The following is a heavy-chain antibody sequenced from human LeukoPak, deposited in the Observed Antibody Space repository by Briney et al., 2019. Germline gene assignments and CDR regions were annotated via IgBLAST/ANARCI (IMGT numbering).Heavy chain of an antibody. D-gene: IGHD3-10*01. CDR2: IYYSVVT. V-gene: IGHV4-59*08. CDR1: LASISPYY. J-gene: IGHJ4*02. Sequence: SEALSVTCTHSLASISPYYWSCMRQHPREKLEWIGHIYYSVVTNYNHSLKSRLTLSVDKTKNPFSLILRSVTAADTRVYYSASTNYDPSLKSRLTISVDRPKNQFSVKLNSVTAADTAVYYCARHIGYYGSSGYHGYFDYWGQGTLVTVSS. CDR3: ASTNYDPSLKSRLTISVDRPKNQFSVKLNSVTAADTAVYYCARHIGYYGSSGYHGYFDY.